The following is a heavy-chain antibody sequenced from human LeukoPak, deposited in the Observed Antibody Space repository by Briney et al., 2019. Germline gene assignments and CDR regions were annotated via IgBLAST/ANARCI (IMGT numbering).Heavy chain of an antibody. D-gene: IGHD4-23*01. CDR1: GGSISSGGYY. Sequence: SETLPLTCTVSGGSISSGGYYWSWIRQPPGKGLEWIGYIYHSGSTYYNPSLKSRVTISVDRSKNQFSLKLSSVTAADTAVYYCARGSYGGELYWGQGTLVTVSS. J-gene: IGHJ4*02. V-gene: IGHV4-30-2*01. CDR3: ARGSYGGELY. CDR2: IYHSGST.